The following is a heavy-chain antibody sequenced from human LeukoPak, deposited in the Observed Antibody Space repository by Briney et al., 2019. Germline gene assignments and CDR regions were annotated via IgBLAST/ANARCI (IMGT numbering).Heavy chain of an antibody. D-gene: IGHD3-10*01. CDR1: GYSFTSYW. CDR3: ARHATRYYYGSGSYSNWFDP. V-gene: IGHV5-51*01. CDR2: IYPGDSDT. Sequence: GESLKISCKGSGYSFTSYWIAWVRQMPGKGLEWMGIIYPGDSDTRYSPSFQGQVTISADKFISTAYLQWSSLKASDTAIYYCARHATRYYYGSGSYSNWFDPWGQGSLVTVSS. J-gene: IGHJ5*02.